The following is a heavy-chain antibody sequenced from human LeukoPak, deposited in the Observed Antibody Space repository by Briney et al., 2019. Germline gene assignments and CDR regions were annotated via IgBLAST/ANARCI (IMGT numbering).Heavy chain of an antibody. D-gene: IGHD4-23*01. CDR2: INYNGNS. CDR3: ARHLYPGYGSTNYDGAFFDY. J-gene: IGHJ4*02. CDR1: GGSITGYY. V-gene: IGHV4-59*08. Sequence: SETLSLTCTVSGGSITGYYWSWIRQPPRKGLEWIGYINYNGNSKYNPSLKSRITMSVDTSRNQFSLKLSSVIAADTAVYFCARHLYPGYGSTNYDGAFFDYWGQGTPVTVSS.